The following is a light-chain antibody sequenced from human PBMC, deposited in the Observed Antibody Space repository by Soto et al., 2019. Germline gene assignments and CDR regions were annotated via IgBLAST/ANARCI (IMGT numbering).Light chain of an antibody. CDR3: QKYNNWPQIN. CDR1: QSVSSY. J-gene: IGKJ5*01. CDR2: DAS. V-gene: IGKV3-11*01. Sequence: EIVLTQSPATISLYPGEIAKLSGSSSQSVSSYLAWYQQKPGQAPRLLIYDASNRATGIPARFSGSGSGTEFTLTIRGLKSEDFAVYYCQKYNNWPQINCGNGKRLALK.